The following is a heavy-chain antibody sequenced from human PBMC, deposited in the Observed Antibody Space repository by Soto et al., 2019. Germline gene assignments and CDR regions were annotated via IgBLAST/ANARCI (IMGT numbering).Heavy chain of an antibody. V-gene: IGHV4-59*01. J-gene: IGHJ4*02. CDR2: IYYSGST. Sequence: PSETLSLTCTVSGGSISSYYWSWIRQPPGKGLEWIGYIYYSGSTNYNPSLKSRVTISVDTSKNQFSLKLSSVTAADTAVYYCARAPLLTTLSPFFDHWGQGTLVTVSS. CDR3: ARAPLLTTLSPFFDH. D-gene: IGHD3-22*01. CDR1: GGSISSYY.